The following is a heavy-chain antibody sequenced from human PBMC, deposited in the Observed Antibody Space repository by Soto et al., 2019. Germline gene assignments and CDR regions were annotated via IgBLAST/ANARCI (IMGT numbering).Heavy chain of an antibody. CDR2: IIPILGIA. CDR3: ARDFGGDYGSGSRY. V-gene: IGHV1-69*08. J-gene: IGHJ4*02. Sequence: QVQLVQSGAEVKKPGSSVKVSCKASGGTFSSDTISWVRQAPGQGLEWMGRIIPILGIANYAQKFQGRVTITADKSTSTAYMELSSLRSEDTAVYYCARDFGGDYGSGSRYWGQGPLVTVSS. D-gene: IGHD3-10*01. CDR1: GGTFSSDT.